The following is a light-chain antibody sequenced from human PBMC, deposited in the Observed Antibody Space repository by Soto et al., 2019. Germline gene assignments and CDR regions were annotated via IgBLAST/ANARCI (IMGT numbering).Light chain of an antibody. CDR2: EVS. CDR1: SSDVGGYNY. CDR3: SSYTSSSTLPYV. J-gene: IGLJ1*01. V-gene: IGLV2-14*01. Sequence: LTQPASLSGSPGQSITISCTGTSSDVGGYNYVSWYQQHPGKAPKLMIYEVSNRPSGVSNRFSGSKSGNTASLTISGIQAEDEADYYCSSYTSSSTLPYVFGTGTKVTVL.